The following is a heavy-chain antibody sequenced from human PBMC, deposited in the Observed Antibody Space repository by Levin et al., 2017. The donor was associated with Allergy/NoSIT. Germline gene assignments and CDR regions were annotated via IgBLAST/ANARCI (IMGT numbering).Heavy chain of an antibody. J-gene: IGHJ5*02. V-gene: IGHV4-31*03. CDR1: GGSISSGGHY. CDR2: IYYSGST. D-gene: IGHD3-16*01. Sequence: SETLSLTCTVSGGSISSGGHYWSWIRQHPGKGLEWIGYIYYSGSTYYNPSLKSRVTISVDMSKKQFSLKLSSVTAADTAVYYCAREPLGDNWFDPWGQGTLVTVSS. CDR3: AREPLGDNWFDP.